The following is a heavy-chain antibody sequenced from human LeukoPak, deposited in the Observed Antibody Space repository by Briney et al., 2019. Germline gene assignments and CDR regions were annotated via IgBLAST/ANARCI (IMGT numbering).Heavy chain of an antibody. CDR2: ISAYNGNT. CDR3: ARAGTYSSSWYEHYYYYYMDV. V-gene: IGHV1-18*01. Sequence: GASVKVSCKASGYTFTSYGIRWVRQAPGQGLEWMGWISAYNGNTNYAQKLQGRVTMTTDTSTSTAYMELSRLRSDDTAVYYCARAGTYSSSWYEHYYYYYMDVWGKGTTVTVSS. CDR1: GYTFTSYG. D-gene: IGHD6-13*01. J-gene: IGHJ6*03.